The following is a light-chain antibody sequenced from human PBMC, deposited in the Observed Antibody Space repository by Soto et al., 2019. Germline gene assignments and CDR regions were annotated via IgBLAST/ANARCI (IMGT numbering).Light chain of an antibody. CDR1: QSINSF. CDR3: QQCGGSPRT. J-gene: IGKJ1*01. CDR2: GAS. V-gene: IGKV3-20*01. Sequence: EIVLTQSPGTLSLSPGEGATLSCRASQSINSFLAWYQQRRGQAPRLLIHGASNRATGIPDRFSGSGSGTDFTLTISRLEPEDFAVYYCQQCGGSPRTFGQGTKVEVK.